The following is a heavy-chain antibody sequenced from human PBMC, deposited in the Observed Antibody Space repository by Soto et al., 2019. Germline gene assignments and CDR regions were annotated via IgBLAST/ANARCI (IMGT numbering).Heavy chain of an antibody. V-gene: IGHV1-18*01. J-gene: IGHJ4*02. CDR3: ARAPRYCTNGVCYSTLPDY. CDR2: ISAYNGNT. D-gene: IGHD2-8*01. Sequence: QVQLVQSGAEVKKPGASVKVSCKASGYTFTSYGISWVRQAPGQGLEWMGWISAYNGNTNYAQKLQGRVTMTTDTSTSTAYMELRSLRSDDTAVYYCARAPRYCTNGVCYSTLPDYWGQGTLVTVSS. CDR1: GYTFTSYG.